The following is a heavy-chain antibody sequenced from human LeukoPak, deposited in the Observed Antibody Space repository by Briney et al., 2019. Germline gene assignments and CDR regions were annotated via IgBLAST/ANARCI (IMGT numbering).Heavy chain of an antibody. CDR1: GFIFSDYY. Sequence: GGSLTLLCAASGFIFSDYYKTWLRLATGKGLEGVSCNSGRSCYTKYADSVEGRFTISRDNVENSLYLRMNSLRADDTAVYFCARQTRSVDPLTYWGEGTLVTVSS. V-gene: IGHV3-11*03. CDR2: NSGRSCYT. CDR3: ARQTRSVDPLTY. D-gene: IGHD4-23*01. J-gene: IGHJ4*02.